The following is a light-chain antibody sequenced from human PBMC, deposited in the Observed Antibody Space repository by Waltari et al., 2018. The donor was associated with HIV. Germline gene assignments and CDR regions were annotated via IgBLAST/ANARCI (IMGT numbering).Light chain of an antibody. Sequence: SVLTHPPSASGTPGQQVTIPCPGRSSNIGSNSVFWYQQLPGAAPKLLIYRDTQRPSGVPDRFSGSKSGTSASLAISGLRSEDEAVYSCATWDDSLNGVLFGGGTNLNVL. J-gene: IGLJ2*01. V-gene: IGLV1-47*01. CDR1: SSNIGSNS. CDR3: ATWDDSLNGVL. CDR2: RDT.